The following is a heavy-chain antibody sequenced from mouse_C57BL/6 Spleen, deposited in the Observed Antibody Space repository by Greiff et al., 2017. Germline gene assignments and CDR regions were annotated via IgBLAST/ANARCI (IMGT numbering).Heavy chain of an antibody. CDR3: ARKAAQATAWFAY. D-gene: IGHD3-2*02. V-gene: IGHV5-17*01. Sequence: DVMLVESGGGLVKPGGSLKLSCAASGFTFSDYGMHWVRQAPEKGLEWVAYISSGSSTIYYADTVKGRFTISRDNAKNTLFLQMTSLRSEDTAMYYCARKAAQATAWFAYWGQGTLVTVSA. J-gene: IGHJ3*01. CDR1: GFTFSDYG. CDR2: ISSGSSTI.